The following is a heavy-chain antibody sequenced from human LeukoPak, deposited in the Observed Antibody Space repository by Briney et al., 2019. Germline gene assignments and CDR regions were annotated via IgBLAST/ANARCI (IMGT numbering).Heavy chain of an antibody. CDR3: ARGASGNDYRYFDY. CDR2: IYYSGST. CDR1: GGSISSYY. Sequence: SETLSLTCTVSGGSISSYYWGWIRQPPGKGLEWIGSIYYSGSTYYNPSLKSRVTISVDTSKNQFSLKLSSVTAADTAVYYCARGASGNDYRYFDYWGQGTLVTVSS. V-gene: IGHV4-39*07. J-gene: IGHJ4*02. D-gene: IGHD5-12*01.